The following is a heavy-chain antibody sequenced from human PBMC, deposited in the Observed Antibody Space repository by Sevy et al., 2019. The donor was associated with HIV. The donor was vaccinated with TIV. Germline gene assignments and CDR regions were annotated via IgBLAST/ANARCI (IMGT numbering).Heavy chain of an antibody. J-gene: IGHJ6*02. CDR2: IVNDPDGGTT. CDR3: STDIVVQSGYSYDFSRINPDFSHNSGADV. CDR1: GFTFRNAW. D-gene: IGHD5-18*01. Sequence: GGSLRLSCVASGFTFRNAWMTWVRQVPGKGLEWVGRIVNDPDGGTTDYAAPVKGRFIISRDDSKSTLYLQMNSLKTLYSDVYYCSTDIVVQSGYSYDFSRINPDFSHNSGADVWGQGTTVTVSS. V-gene: IGHV3-15*04.